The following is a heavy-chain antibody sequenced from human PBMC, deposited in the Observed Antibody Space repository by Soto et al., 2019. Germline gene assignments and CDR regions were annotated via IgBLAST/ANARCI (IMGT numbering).Heavy chain of an antibody. CDR3: ARPLIEYQYYSGMDV. D-gene: IGHD2-2*01. CDR1: GYNFNSHW. Sequence: GESLKISCKGSGYNFNSHWIAWVRQMPGKGLEWMGVIYPGDSDTRYRPSFQGQVTISADTSISTVYLQWSSLKAADTATYYCARPLIEYQYYSGMDVWGQGTTVAVSS. V-gene: IGHV5-51*01. J-gene: IGHJ6*02. CDR2: IYPGDSDT.